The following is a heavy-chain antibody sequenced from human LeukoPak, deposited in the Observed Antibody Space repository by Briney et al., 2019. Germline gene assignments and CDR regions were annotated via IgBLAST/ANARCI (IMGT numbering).Heavy chain of an antibody. J-gene: IGHJ4*02. CDR3: ARRRTSGSNIDY. V-gene: IGHV5-51*01. Sequence: GESLKISCEGSGYSFSSYWIGWVRQMPGKGLEWMGIIYPGDSDTRYSPSFQGQVTISADKSISNAYLQWSSLKASDTAMCYCARRRTSGSNIDYWGQGTLVTVSS. CDR2: IYPGDSDT. CDR1: GYSFSSYW.